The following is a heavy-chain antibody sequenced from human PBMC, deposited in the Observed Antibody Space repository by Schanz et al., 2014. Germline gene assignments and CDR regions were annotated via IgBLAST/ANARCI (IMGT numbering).Heavy chain of an antibody. V-gene: IGHV3-23*01. CDR3: AKIERNED. CDR1: GFTFGDYA. Sequence: EMQLLESGGGLAQPGGSLRLSCAASGFTFGDYAMTWVRQAPGKGLEWVSAINTGVNTYYADSVKGRFTISRDNSKNTLYLQMNSLRAEDTAVYFCAKIERNEDWGQGTLVTVSS. J-gene: IGHJ4*02. CDR2: INTGVNT. D-gene: IGHD1-1*01.